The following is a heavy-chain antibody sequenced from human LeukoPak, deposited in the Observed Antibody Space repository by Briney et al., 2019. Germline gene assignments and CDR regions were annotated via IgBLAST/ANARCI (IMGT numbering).Heavy chain of an antibody. CDR1: GGSISSYY. CDR3: ARDSGTGPSGYYGMDV. J-gene: IGHJ6*02. Sequence: SETLSLTCTVSGGSISSYYWSWIRQPPGKGLEWIGYIYYSGSTNYNPSLKSRVTISVDTSKNQFSLKLSSVTAADTAVYYCARDSGTGPSGYYGMDVWGQGTTVTVSS. V-gene: IGHV4-59*01. CDR2: IYYSGST. D-gene: IGHD3-10*01.